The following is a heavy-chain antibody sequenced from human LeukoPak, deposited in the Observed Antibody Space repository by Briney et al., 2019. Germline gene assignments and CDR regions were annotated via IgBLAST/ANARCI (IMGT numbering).Heavy chain of an antibody. Sequence: GGSLRLSCAASGFTFDDYAMHWVRQAPGKGLEWVSGISWHSGRIGYAASVKGRFTISRDNAKNSLYLQMNSLRAEDTALYYCAKGVESSAQPPFDYWGQGTLVTVSS. D-gene: IGHD6-25*01. CDR1: GFTFDDYA. CDR3: AKGVESSAQPPFDY. CDR2: ISWHSGRI. V-gene: IGHV3-9*01. J-gene: IGHJ4*02.